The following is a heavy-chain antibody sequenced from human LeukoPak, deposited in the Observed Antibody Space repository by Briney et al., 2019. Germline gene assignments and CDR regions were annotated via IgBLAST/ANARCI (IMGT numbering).Heavy chain of an antibody. CDR2: ISSSGSTI. D-gene: IGHD2-21*02. V-gene: IGHV3-11*04. CDR3: ATEVTPYYYMDV. CDR1: GFTFSDYY. Sequence: GGSLRLSCAASGFTFSDYYMFWIRQAPGKGLEWVSYISSSGSTISYADSVKGRFTVSRDNAKNSLYLQMNSLRAEDTAVYYCATEVTPYYYMDVWGKGTTVTVSS. J-gene: IGHJ6*03.